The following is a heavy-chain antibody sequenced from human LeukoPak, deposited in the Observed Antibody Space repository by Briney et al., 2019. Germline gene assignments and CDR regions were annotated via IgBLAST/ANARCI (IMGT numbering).Heavy chain of an antibody. CDR3: AGPSSSGVGY. D-gene: IGHD3-10*01. V-gene: IGHV3-30*02. CDR2: IRYDGTNK. CDR1: GFTFSAYG. J-gene: IGHJ4*02. Sequence: PGGSLRLSCAASGFTFSAYGMHWVRQAPGKGLEWVAFIRYDGTNKYYADSVKGRFTISRDNSKNTLYEQMNSLRVEDTAVYYCAGPSSSGVGYWGQGTLVTVSS.